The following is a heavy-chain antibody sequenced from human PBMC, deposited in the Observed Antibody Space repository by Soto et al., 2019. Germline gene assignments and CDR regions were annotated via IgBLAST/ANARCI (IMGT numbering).Heavy chain of an antibody. CDR1: GYTFTSYG. J-gene: IGHJ4*02. CDR3: ARELKRARYDILTGYYTPPYYFDY. Sequence: GASVKVSCKASGYTFTSYGISWVRQAPGQGLEWMGWISAYNGNTNYAQKLQGRVTMTTDTSTSTAYMELRSLRSDDTAVYYCARELKRARYDILTGYYTPPYYFDYWGQGTLVTAPQ. CDR2: ISAYNGNT. V-gene: IGHV1-18*01. D-gene: IGHD3-9*01.